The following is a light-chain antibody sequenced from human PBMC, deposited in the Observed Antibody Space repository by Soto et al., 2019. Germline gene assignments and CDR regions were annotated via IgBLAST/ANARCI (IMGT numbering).Light chain of an antibody. J-gene: IGLJ2*01. CDR1: SSNIGAGYD. CDR3: QSYDSSHVV. V-gene: IGLV1-40*01. CDR2: GNS. Sequence: QAVVTQPPSVSGAPGQRVTIFCTGSSSNIGAGYDVHWYQQLPGTAPKLLIYGNSNRPSGVPDRFSGSKSGTSASLAITGLQAEDEADYYCQSYDSSHVVFGGGTKLTVL.